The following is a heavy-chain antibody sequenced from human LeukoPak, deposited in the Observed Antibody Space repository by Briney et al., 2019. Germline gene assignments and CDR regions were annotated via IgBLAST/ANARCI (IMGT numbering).Heavy chain of an antibody. V-gene: IGHV3-23*01. CDR2: ISGSGGRT. CDR3: AKEIQLWSFDY. Sequence: PGGSLRLSCVASGFTFSSYAMSWVRQAPGKVLEWVSAISGSGGRTYYADSVKGRCTISRDNSRNTLYLQMNSLRADDTAVYYCAKEIQLWSFDYWGQGTLVTVSS. J-gene: IGHJ4*02. D-gene: IGHD5-18*01. CDR1: GFTFSSYA.